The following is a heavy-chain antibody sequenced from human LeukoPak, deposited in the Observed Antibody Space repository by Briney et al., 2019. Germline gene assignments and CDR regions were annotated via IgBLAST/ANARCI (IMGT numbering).Heavy chain of an antibody. Sequence: SVKVSCKASGGTFISYAISWVRQAPGQGLEWMGGIIPIFGTANYAQKFQGRVTITADKSTSTAYMELSSLRSEDTAVYYCAREHYDSSGSALDYWGQGTLVTVSS. CDR2: IIPIFGTA. CDR3: AREHYDSSGSALDY. D-gene: IGHD3-22*01. V-gene: IGHV1-69*06. CDR1: GGTFISYA. J-gene: IGHJ4*02.